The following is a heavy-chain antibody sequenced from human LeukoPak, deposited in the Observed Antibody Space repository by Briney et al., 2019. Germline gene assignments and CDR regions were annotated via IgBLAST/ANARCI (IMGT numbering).Heavy chain of an antibody. D-gene: IGHD6-6*01. CDR3: ARGVEYSSSSALFQH. V-gene: IGHV1-2*04. CDR2: INPNSGGT. Sequence: GAPVKVSCKASGYTFTGYYMHWVRQAPGQGLEWMGWINPNSGGTNYAQKFQGWVTMTRDTSISTAYMELSRLRSDDTAVYYCARGVEYSSSSALFQHWGQGTLVTVSS. CDR1: GYTFTGYY. J-gene: IGHJ1*01.